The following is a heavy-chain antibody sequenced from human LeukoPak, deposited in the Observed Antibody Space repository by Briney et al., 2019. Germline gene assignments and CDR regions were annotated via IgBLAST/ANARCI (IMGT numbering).Heavy chain of an antibody. J-gene: IGHJ5*02. D-gene: IGHD3-3*01. Sequence: SETLSLTCTVSGGSVSTGNYYWSWIRQPPGKGLEWIGYIYYSGSTNYNPSLKSRVTISVDTSKNQFSLKLSSVTAADTAFYYCAREHYNFWSGFYSDFFDPWGQGTLVTVSS. CDR3: AREHYNFWSGFYSDFFDP. CDR1: GGSVSTGNYY. CDR2: IYYSGST. V-gene: IGHV4-61*01.